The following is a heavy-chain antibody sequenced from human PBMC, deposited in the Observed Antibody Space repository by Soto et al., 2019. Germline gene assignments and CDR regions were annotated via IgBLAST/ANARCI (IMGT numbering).Heavy chain of an antibody. CDR2: ISAYNGNT. CDR3: ARDPYYDSSGHKGGFDY. CDR1: GYTFTSYG. D-gene: IGHD3-22*01. V-gene: IGHV1-18*04. Sequence: EASVKVSCKASGYTFTSYGISWVRQAPGQGLEWMGWISAYNGNTNYAQKLQGRVTMTTDTSTSTAYMELRSLRSDDTAVYYCARDPYYDSSGHKGGFDYWGQGTLVTVSS. J-gene: IGHJ4*02.